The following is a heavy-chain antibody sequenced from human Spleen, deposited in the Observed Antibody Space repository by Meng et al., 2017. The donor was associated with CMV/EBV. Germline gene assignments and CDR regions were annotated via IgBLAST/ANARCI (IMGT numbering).Heavy chain of an antibody. CDR3: ARGSGPVVPAALSDY. CDR1: GFTFDDYG. D-gene: IGHD2-2*01. J-gene: IGHJ4*02. CDR2: INWNGGST. V-gene: IGHV3-20*04. Sequence: GESLKISCAASGFTFDDYGMSWVRQAPGKGLEWVSGINWNGGSTGYADSVKGRFTISRDNAKNSLYLQMNSLRAEDTALYYCARGSGPVVPAALSDYWGQGTLVTVSS.